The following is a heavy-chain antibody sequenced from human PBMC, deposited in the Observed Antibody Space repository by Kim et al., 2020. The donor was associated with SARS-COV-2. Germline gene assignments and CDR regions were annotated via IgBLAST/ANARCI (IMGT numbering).Heavy chain of an antibody. CDR1: GYSFTSYW. CDR3: ARSGSSGSYSRYYYYYYGMDV. J-gene: IGHJ6*02. V-gene: IGHV5-51*01. CDR2: IYPGDSDT. Sequence: GASLKISCKGSGYSFTSYWIGWVRQMPGKGLEWMGIIYPGDSDTRYSPSFQGQVTISADKSISTAYLQWSSLKASDTAMYYCARSGSSGSYSRYYYYYYGMDVWGQGTTVTVSS. D-gene: IGHD3-10*01.